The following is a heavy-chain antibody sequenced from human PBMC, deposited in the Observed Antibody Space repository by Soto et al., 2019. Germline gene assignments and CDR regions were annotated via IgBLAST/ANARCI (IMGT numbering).Heavy chain of an antibody. CDR2: ISSSGSTI. CDR1: GFTFSDYY. V-gene: IGHV3-11*01. D-gene: IGHD3-3*01. J-gene: IGHJ6*03. CDR3: ATDYDFWSASPSYYYYMDV. Sequence: GGSLRLSCAASGFTFSDYYMSWIRQAPGKGLEWVSYISSSGSTIYYADSVKGRFTISRDNAKNSLYLQMNSLRAEDTAVYYCATDYDFWSASPSYYYYMDVWGKGTTVTVSS.